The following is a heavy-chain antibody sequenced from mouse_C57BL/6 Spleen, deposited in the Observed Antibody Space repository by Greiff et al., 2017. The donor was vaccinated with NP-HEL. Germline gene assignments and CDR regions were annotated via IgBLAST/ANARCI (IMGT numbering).Heavy chain of an antibody. CDR2: INPNNGGT. Sequence: EVQLQQSGPELVKPGASVKISCKASGYTFTDYYMNWVKQSHGKSLEWIGDINPNNGGTSYNQKFKGKATLTVDKSSSTAYMELRSLTSEDSAVYYCARSGLAWFAYWGHRTLVTVSA. CDR3: ARSGLAWFAY. V-gene: IGHV1-26*01. D-gene: IGHD3-1*01. J-gene: IGHJ3*01. CDR1: GYTFTDYY.